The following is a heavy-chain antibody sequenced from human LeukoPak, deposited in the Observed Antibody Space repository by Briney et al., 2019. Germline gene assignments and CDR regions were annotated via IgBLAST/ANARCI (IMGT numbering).Heavy chain of an antibody. J-gene: IGHJ5*02. CDR2: IYSGGST. CDR1: GFIVSSNY. V-gene: IGHV3-53*01. Sequence: EGSLRLSCAASGFIVSSNYMTWVRQAPGKGLEWVSVIYSGGSTFYADSVKGRFTISRDNSKNTLYLQMNSLRADDTAVYYCARVGYSFDWFDPWGQGSLVTVSS. CDR3: ARVGYSFDWFDP. D-gene: IGHD5-18*01.